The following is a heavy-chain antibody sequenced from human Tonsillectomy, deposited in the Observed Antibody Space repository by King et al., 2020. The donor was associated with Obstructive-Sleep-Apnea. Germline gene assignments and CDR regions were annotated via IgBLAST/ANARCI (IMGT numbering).Heavy chain of an antibody. CDR2: IYSGGRT. CDR1: GFTVSSDY. V-gene: IGHV3-66*01. CDR3: ARASGYDPLEIDY. Sequence: VQLVESGGGLVQSEGSLRLSCAASGFTVSSDYMSWVRQAPGKGLEWVSVIYSGGRTYYVDSVKGRFTISRDTSKNTLSLQMNSLRVDDTAVYFCARASGYDPLEIDYWGQGTLVTVSS. J-gene: IGHJ4*02. D-gene: IGHD5-12*01.